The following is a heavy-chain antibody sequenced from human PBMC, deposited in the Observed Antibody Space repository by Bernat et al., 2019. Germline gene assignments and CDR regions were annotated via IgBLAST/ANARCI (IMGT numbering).Heavy chain of an antibody. D-gene: IGHD2-2*01. V-gene: IGHV3-49*05. CDR3: TRAEGIVVVPAAGYYYY. J-gene: IGHJ4*02. Sequence: LVESGGGLVKPGRSLRLSCTASGFTFGDYAMSWFRQAPGKGLEWVGFIRSKAYGGTTEYAASVKGRFTISRDDSKSIAYLQMNSLKTEDTAVYYCTRAEGIVVVPAAGYYYYWGQGTLVTVSS. CDR2: IRSKAYGGTT. CDR1: GFTFGDYA.